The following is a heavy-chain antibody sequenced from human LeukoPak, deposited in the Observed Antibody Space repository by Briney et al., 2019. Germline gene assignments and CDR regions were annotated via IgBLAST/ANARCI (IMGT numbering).Heavy chain of an antibody. Sequence: GGSLRLSCAASGFTFSSYPLNWVRQAPGKGLEWVSSISTSNTYIYYADSLQGRFTISRDNAKNSLYLQMNSLRAEDTAVYYCARGEITMVRPAGYWGQGTLVTVSS. CDR1: GFTFSSYP. CDR3: ARGEITMVRPAGY. V-gene: IGHV3-21*01. D-gene: IGHD3-10*01. J-gene: IGHJ4*02. CDR2: ISTSNTYI.